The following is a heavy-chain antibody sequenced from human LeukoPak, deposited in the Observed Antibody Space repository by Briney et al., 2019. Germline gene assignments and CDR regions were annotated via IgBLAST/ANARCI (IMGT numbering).Heavy chain of an antibody. CDR2: MNPNSGNT. V-gene: IGHV1-8*01. Sequence: ASVKVPCKASGYTFTSYDINWVRQATGQGLEWMGWMNPNSGNTGYAQKFQGRVTMTRNTSISTAYMELSSLRSEDTAVYYCARLVRTYYYGSGSYFSDYWGQGTLVTVSS. CDR1: GYTFTSYD. CDR3: ARLVRTYYYGSGSYFSDY. J-gene: IGHJ4*02. D-gene: IGHD3-10*01.